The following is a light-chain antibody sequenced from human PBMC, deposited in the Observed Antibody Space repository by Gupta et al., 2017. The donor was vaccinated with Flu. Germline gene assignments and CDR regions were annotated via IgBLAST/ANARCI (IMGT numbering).Light chain of an antibody. CDR2: EDN. CDR1: SGSIASNS. CDR3: QTYDSDNVV. Sequence: NFMLTQPHSVSESPGKTIIISCTRSSGSIASNSVQWYQRRPGSFPRTVIYEDNHRPSGVPDRFSGSIDSSSNSASLTISGLKTEDEADYYCQTYDSDNVVFGGGTKLTVL. J-gene: IGLJ2*01. V-gene: IGLV6-57*01.